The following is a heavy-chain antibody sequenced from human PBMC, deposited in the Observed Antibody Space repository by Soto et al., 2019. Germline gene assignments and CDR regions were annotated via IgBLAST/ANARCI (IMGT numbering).Heavy chain of an antibody. V-gene: IGHV4-30-4*01. D-gene: IGHD4-17*01. CDR1: GGSISSGDYY. Sequence: SETLSLTCTVSGGSISSGDYYWSWIRQPPGKGLEWIGYIYYSGSTYYNPSLKSRVTISVDTSKNQFSLKLSSVTAADTAVYYCARDRVTTGKRYYCYGMDVWGQGTTVTVSS. CDR3: ARDRVTTGKRYYCYGMDV. CDR2: IYYSGST. J-gene: IGHJ6*02.